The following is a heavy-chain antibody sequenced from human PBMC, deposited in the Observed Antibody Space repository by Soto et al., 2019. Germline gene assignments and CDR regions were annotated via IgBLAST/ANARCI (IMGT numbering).Heavy chain of an antibody. CDR3: AREGVVAASD. D-gene: IGHD2-15*01. V-gene: IGHV3-66*01. Sequence: EVQLVESGGGLVQPGGSLRLSCAASGFTVSSNYMSWVRQAPGKGLEWVSVIYSGGSTNYAASVKGRFTTSRDNSKNTLYLQMNSLRAEDTAVYYCAREGVVAASDWGQGTLVTVSS. CDR1: GFTVSSNY. CDR2: IYSGGST. J-gene: IGHJ4*02.